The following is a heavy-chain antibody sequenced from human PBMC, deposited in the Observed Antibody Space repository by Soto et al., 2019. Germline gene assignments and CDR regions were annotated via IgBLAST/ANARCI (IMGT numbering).Heavy chain of an antibody. V-gene: IGHV4-34*01. CDR3: ARGSRGWRYDYYGMDV. Sequence: LSPACAVYGGSFSGYYWSWIRQPPGKGLEWIGEINHSGSTNYNPSLKSRVTISVDTSKNQFSLKLSSVTAADTAVYYCARGSRGWRYDYYGMDVWGRGTTVTVSS. CDR1: GGSFSGYY. D-gene: IGHD6-19*01. J-gene: IGHJ6*01. CDR2: INHSGST.